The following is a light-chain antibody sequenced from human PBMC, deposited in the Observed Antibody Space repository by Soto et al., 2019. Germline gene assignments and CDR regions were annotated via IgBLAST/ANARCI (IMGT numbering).Light chain of an antibody. CDR1: QRFGSSN. V-gene: IGKV3-20*01. CDR2: STS. CDR3: QQYGNSPWT. J-gene: IGKJ1*01. Sequence: EIVLTQSPGTQSLSPGEGGTLSCRASQRFGSSNLAWYQQKPGQAPRLLIYSTSSRATGIPDRFSGSGSGTDFTLTISRLEPEDFAVYYCQQYGNSPWTFGQGTKVDIK.